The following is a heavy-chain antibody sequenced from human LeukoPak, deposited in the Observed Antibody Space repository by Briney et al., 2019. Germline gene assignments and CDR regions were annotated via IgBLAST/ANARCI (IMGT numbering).Heavy chain of an antibody. CDR1: GGSISSGDYY. J-gene: IGHJ4*02. Sequence: PSQTLSLTCTVSGGSISSGDYYWSWIRQPPGKGLEWIGYIYYSGSTYYNPSLKSRVTISVDTSKNQFSLKLSSVTAADTAVYYCARARDFDWFIFDYWGQGTLVTVSS. D-gene: IGHD3-9*01. V-gene: IGHV4-30-4*01. CDR3: ARARDFDWFIFDY. CDR2: IYYSGST.